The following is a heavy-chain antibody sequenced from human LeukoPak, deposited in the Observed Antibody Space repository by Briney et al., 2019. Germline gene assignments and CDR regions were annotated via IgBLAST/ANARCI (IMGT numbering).Heavy chain of an antibody. J-gene: IGHJ4*02. CDR1: GGSISSSNW. CDR3: ARDSWGDGYNPGYFDY. V-gene: IGHV4-4*02. CDR2: IYHSGST. D-gene: IGHD5-24*01. Sequence: PSGTLSLTCAVSGGSISSSNWWSWVRQPPGKGLEWIGEIYHSGSTNYNPSLKSRVTISVDKSKNQFSLKLSSVTAADTAVYYCARDSWGDGYNPGYFDYWGQGTLVTVSS.